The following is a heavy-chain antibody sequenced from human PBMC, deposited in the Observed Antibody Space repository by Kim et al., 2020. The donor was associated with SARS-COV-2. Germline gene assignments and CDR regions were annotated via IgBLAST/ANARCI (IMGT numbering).Heavy chain of an antibody. J-gene: IGHJ4*02. D-gene: IGHD6-19*01. CDR1: GASVSSGGFF. V-gene: IGHV4-61*08. Sequence: SETLSLTCTVSGASVSSGGFFWSWIRQPPGKGLEWIGYIYYSGISNYNPSLKSRVTISLDTSKNQFSLKVNSVTAADTAVYYCARRLGSGWYYFDYWGQGTLVTVSS. CDR3: ARRLGSGWYYFDY. CDR2: IYYSGIS.